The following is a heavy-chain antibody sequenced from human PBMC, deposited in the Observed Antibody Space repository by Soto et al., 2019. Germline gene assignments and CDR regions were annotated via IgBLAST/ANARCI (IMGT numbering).Heavy chain of an antibody. J-gene: IGHJ4*02. V-gene: IGHV2-5*02. CDR1: GFSLSTRGVG. D-gene: IGHD5-18*01. CDR3: AHRPRGYSYHFDY. CDR2: IYWDDDE. Sequence: QITLKESGPTLVKPTQTLTLTCTFSGFSLSTRGVGVGWIRQPPGKALEWLALIYWDDDEGYSPSLKSRLTSTKDTSKTQVVLTMPNMDPVDTATYYCAHRPRGYSYHFDYWGQGTLVTVSS.